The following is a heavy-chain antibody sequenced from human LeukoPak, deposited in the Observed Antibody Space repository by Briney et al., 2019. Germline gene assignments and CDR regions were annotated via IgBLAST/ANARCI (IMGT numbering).Heavy chain of an antibody. CDR2: ISAYNGNT. CDR1: GYTFTSYG. D-gene: IGHD6-13*01. CDR3: ARDGGSSSWYLGGTPYYNWFDP. V-gene: IGHV1-18*01. Sequence: ASVTVSCKASGYTFTSYGISWVRQAPGQGLEWMGWISAYNGNTNYAQKLQGRVTMTTDTSTSTAYMELRSLRSDDTAVYYCARDGGSSSWYLGGTPYYNWFDPWGQGTLVTVSS. J-gene: IGHJ5*02.